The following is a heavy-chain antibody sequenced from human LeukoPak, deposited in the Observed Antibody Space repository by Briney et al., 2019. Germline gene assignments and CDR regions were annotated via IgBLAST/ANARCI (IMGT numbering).Heavy chain of an antibody. CDR2: INPNSGGT. CDR1: GYTFTGYY. V-gene: IGHV1-2*02. CDR3: ARRAIFGVVNHFDY. D-gene: IGHD3-3*01. Sequence: ASVKVSCKASGYTFTGYYMHWVRQAPGQGLEWMGWINPNSGGTNYAQKFQGRVTMTRDTSISTAYMELRRLRSDDTAVYYCARRAIFGVVNHFDYWGQGTLVTVSS. J-gene: IGHJ4*02.